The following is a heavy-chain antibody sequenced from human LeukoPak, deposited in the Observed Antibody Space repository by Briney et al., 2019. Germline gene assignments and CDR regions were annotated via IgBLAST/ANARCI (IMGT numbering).Heavy chain of an antibody. J-gene: IGHJ5*02. CDR3: ARMCYDILTGLNWFDP. CDR1: GYTFTSYD. CDR2: MNPNSGNT. V-gene: IGHV1-8*03. D-gene: IGHD3-9*01. Sequence: ASVKVSCKASGYTFTSYDINWVRQATGQGLEWMGWMNPNSGNTGYAQKFQGRVTITRNTSISTAYMELSSLRSEDTAVYYCARMCYDILTGLNWFDPWGQGTLVTVSS.